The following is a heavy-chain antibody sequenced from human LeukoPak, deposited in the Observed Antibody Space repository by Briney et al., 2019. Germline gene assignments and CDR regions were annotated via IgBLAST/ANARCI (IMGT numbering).Heavy chain of an antibody. CDR2: MNPNSGNT. V-gene: IGHV1-8*01. CDR3: ARAEIVVVITPPDY. J-gene: IGHJ4*02. D-gene: IGHD3-22*01. Sequence: ASVKVSCKASGYTFANYDINWVRQASGQGLEWMGWMNPNSGNTGYAQKFQGRVTMTRDTSTSTVYMELSSLRSEDTAVYYCARAEIVVVITPPDYWGQGTLVTVSS. CDR1: GYTFANYD.